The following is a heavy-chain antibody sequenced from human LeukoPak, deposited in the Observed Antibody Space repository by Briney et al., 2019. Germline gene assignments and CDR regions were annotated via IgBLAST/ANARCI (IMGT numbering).Heavy chain of an antibody. CDR3: ARHTGSHCSGGSCYLQAFDI. V-gene: IGHV5-51*01. D-gene: IGHD2-15*01. Sequence: GESLKISCKGVGYSFTSYWIGWVCQMPGKGLEWMGIIYPADSDIRYSPSFQGQVTISADKSISTAYLQWSSLKASDTAMYYCARHTGSHCSGGSCYLQAFDIWGHGTMVTVSS. J-gene: IGHJ3*02. CDR2: IYPADSDI. CDR1: GYSFTSYW.